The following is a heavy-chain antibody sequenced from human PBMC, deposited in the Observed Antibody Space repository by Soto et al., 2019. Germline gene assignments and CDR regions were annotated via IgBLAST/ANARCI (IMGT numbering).Heavy chain of an antibody. D-gene: IGHD6-19*01. V-gene: IGHV3-23*01. CDR1: GFTFSSYD. CDR2: ISNTGTRT. CDR3: AKDATRSSGWWYFDY. Sequence: GGSLRLSCAASGFTFSSYDMAWVRQAPGKGLEWVSGISNTGTRTYYADSVKGLFTISRDNSKNTLHLQMNSLRAEDTATYYCAKDATRSSGWWYFDYWGQGTLVTVSS. J-gene: IGHJ4*02.